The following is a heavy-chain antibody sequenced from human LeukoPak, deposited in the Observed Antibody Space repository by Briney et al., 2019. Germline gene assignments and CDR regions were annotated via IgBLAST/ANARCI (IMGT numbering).Heavy chain of an antibody. J-gene: IGHJ4*02. D-gene: IGHD6-19*01. Sequence: PGGSLRLSCAASGFTFDDYGMSWVRQAPGKGLEWVSAISGSGGSTYYADSVKGRFTISRDNSKNTLYLQMNSLRAEDTAVYYCASTGIAVAGTVWGQGTLVTVSS. V-gene: IGHV3-23*01. CDR2: ISGSGGST. CDR1: GFTFDDYG. CDR3: ASTGIAVAGTV.